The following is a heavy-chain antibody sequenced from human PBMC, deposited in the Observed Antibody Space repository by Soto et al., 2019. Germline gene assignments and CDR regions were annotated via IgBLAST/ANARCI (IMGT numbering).Heavy chain of an antibody. CDR1: GGSISSSSYY. CDR2: IYYSGST. V-gene: IGHV4-39*01. CDR3: ATSSLGIAAACVHY. Sequence: QLQLQESGPGLVKPSETLSLTCTVSGGSISSSSYYWGWIRQPPGKGLEWIGSIYYSGSTYYNPSLTIRVTMSVDTSRNPFSLKLISVTAADTAVYYCATSSLGIAAACVHYWGQGTLVTVSS. J-gene: IGHJ4*02. D-gene: IGHD6-13*01.